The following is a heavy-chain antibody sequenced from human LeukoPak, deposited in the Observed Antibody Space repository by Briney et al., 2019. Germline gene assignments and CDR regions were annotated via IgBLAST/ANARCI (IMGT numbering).Heavy chain of an antibody. V-gene: IGHV4-59*08. Sequence: PSEPLSLPCTVSGGSISRYYWSCIRQPPGKGLEGFGYIYYSGSTNYNPSLKSRVTISVDTSKNQFSLKLSSVTAADTAVYYCARRSSGSSGWSAFYYFDYWGQGTPVTVSS. CDR3: ARRSSGSSGWSAFYYFDY. D-gene: IGHD6-19*01. CDR2: IYYSGST. J-gene: IGHJ4*02. CDR1: GGSISRYY.